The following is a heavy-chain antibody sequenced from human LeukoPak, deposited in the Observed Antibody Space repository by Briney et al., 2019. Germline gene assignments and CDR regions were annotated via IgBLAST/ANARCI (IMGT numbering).Heavy chain of an antibody. Sequence: SETLSLTCAVSPLSVTNYYWSWIRQPPGKGLEWIGYIYYTGNTNYNPSLKSRVTLSLGTSKNQFSLRLNSVTATDTAVYYCARHASYFYSSPYADWGQGTLVTVSS. CDR2: IYYTGNT. D-gene: IGHD3-22*01. CDR1: PLSVTNYY. CDR3: ARHASYFYSSPYAD. J-gene: IGHJ4*02. V-gene: IGHV4-59*08.